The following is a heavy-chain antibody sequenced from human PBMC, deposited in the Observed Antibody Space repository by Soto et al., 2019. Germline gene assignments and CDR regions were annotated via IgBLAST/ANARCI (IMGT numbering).Heavy chain of an antibody. CDR2: IMPIFVRP. CDR3: AIWLKEAGIGGIYYSGMDV. Sequence: QVQLVQSGAEVKKPGSSVKVSCKASGGTFSNYAFSWVRQAPGQGLEWLGGIMPIFVRPDYAHKFRDRVTITADESTNSAHMELSSLRSEDTAVYYCAIWLKEAGIGGIYYSGMDVWGQGTTITVSS. J-gene: IGHJ6*02. D-gene: IGHD6-19*01. CDR1: GGTFSNYA. V-gene: IGHV1-69*12.